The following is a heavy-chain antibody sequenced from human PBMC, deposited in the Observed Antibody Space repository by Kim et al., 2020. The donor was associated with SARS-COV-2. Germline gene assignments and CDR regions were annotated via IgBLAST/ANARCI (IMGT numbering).Heavy chain of an antibody. V-gene: IGHV3-33*01. CDR3: ARDGEREQWLVRGVDY. CDR2: IWYDGSNK. Sequence: GGSLRLSCAASGFTFSSYGMHWVRQAPGKGLEWVAVIWYDGSNKYYADSVKGRFTISRDNSKNTLYLQMNSLRAEDTAVYCCARDGEREQWLVRGVDYWGQGTLVTVSS. J-gene: IGHJ4*02. D-gene: IGHD6-19*01. CDR1: GFTFSSYG.